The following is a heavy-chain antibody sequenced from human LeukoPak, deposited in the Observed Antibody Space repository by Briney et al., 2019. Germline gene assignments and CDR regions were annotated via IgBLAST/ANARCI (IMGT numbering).Heavy chain of an antibody. V-gene: IGHV4-39*07. CDR2: INHSGST. Sequence: SETLSLTCTVSGGSISSSSYYWSWIRQPPGKGLEWIGEINHSGSTNYNPSLKSRVTISVDTSKNQFSLKLSSVTAADTAVYYCARGNFAAAGDYWGQGTLVTVSS. J-gene: IGHJ4*02. D-gene: IGHD6-13*01. CDR3: ARGNFAAAGDY. CDR1: GGSISSSSYY.